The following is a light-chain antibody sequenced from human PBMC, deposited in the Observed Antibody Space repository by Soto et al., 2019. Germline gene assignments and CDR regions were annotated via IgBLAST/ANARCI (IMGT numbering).Light chain of an antibody. CDR1: SSNIGSNT. J-gene: IGLJ3*02. Sequence: QAVVTQPPSASGTPGQRVTISCSGSSSNIGSNTVNWYQQLPGTAPKLLIYSINQRPSGVPDRFSGSKSVTSASLAIRGLQSEDEADYYCATWDDSLNGPVFGGGTKVTVL. CDR3: ATWDDSLNGPV. CDR2: SIN. V-gene: IGLV1-44*01.